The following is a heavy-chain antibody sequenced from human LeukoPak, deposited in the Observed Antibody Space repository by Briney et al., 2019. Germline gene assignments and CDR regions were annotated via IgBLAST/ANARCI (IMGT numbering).Heavy chain of an antibody. J-gene: IGHJ5*02. Sequence: GGSLRLSCGASSFTFSSYVMSWVRQAPGKGLEWVSVIYSGGSTYYADSVKGRFTISRDNSKNTLYLQMNSLRAEDTAVYYCARDYSSGWYPWGQGTLVTVSS. CDR2: IYSGGST. V-gene: IGHV3-53*01. D-gene: IGHD6-19*01. CDR3: ARDYSSGWYP. CDR1: SFTFSSYV.